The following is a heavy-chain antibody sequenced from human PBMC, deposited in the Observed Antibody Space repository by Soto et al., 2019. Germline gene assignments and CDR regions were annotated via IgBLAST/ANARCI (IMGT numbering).Heavy chain of an antibody. D-gene: IGHD3-10*01. Sequence: QVQLVQSGAEVKKPGASVKDSCKASGYTFTSYYMHWVRQAPGQGLEWMGIINPSGGSTSYAQKFQGRVTMTKDTSTSTVYRELSSLRSEDTAVYYFARRSYFGNWFDPWGQGTLVTVSS. CDR1: GYTFTSYY. CDR3: ARRSYFGNWFDP. J-gene: IGHJ5*02. CDR2: INPSGGST. V-gene: IGHV1-46*01.